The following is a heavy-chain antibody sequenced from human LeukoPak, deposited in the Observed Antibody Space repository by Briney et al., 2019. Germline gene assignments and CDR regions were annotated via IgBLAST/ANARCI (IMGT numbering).Heavy chain of an antibody. J-gene: IGHJ6*03. CDR2: ISGSGGST. CDR3: AKGSSGWPYYYYYMDV. V-gene: IGHV3-23*01. CDR1: GFTFSSYA. D-gene: IGHD6-19*01. Sequence: GGSLRLSCAASGFTFSSYAMSWVRQAPGKGLEWVSAISGSGGSTYYADSVKGRFTISRDNSKNTLYLQMNSLRAEDTAVYYCAKGSSGWPYYYYYMDVWGKGTTVTVSS.